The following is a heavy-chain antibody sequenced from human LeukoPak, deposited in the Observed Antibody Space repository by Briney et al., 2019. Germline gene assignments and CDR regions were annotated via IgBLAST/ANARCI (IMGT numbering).Heavy chain of an antibody. Sequence: ASVKVSCKASGYTFTSYDINWVRQATGQGLEWMGWMNPNSGNTGYAQKFQGRVTMTRNTSISTAYMELSSLRSEDTAIYYCARAMVRGLSNPFDYWGQGTLVTVSS. CDR3: ARAMVRGLSNPFDY. CDR1: GYTFTSYD. D-gene: IGHD3-10*01. J-gene: IGHJ4*02. CDR2: MNPNSGNT. V-gene: IGHV1-8*01.